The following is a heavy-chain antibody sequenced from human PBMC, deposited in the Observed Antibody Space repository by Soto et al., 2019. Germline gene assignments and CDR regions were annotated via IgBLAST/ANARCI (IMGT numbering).Heavy chain of an antibody. J-gene: IGHJ6*02. CDR3: ARFYCSSTSCPDYYYYGMDV. CDR2: IIPIFGTA. D-gene: IGHD2-2*01. CDR1: GGTFSSYA. Sequence: QVQLVQSGAEVKKPGSSVKVSCKASGGTFSSYAISWVRQAPGQGLEWMGGIIPIFGTANYAQKFQGRVTITADESTSTAYMELSSLRSEDTAVYYCARFYCSSTSCPDYYYYGMDVWGQGTTVTVSS. V-gene: IGHV1-69*01.